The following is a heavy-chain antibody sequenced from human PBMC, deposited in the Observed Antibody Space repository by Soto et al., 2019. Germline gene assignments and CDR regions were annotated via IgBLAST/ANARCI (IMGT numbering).Heavy chain of an antibody. CDR2: IYYSGST. Sequence: SETLSLTCTVSGGSVSSGSHYWSWIRQPPGKGLEWIGYIYYSGSTNYNPSLKSRVTISADTSKNQFSLKLSSVTAADTAVYYCARDRWFNPWGQGTLVTVSS. CDR1: GGSVSSGSHY. J-gene: IGHJ5*02. V-gene: IGHV4-61*01. CDR3: ARDRWFNP.